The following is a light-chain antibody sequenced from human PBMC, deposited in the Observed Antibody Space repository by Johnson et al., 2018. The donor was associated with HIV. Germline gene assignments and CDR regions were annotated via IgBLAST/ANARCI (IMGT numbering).Light chain of an antibody. CDR3: GTWDSSLGAFV. CDR1: SSNIGNNY. CDR2: ENS. J-gene: IGLJ1*01. V-gene: IGLV1-51*02. Sequence: QSVLTQPPSVSAAPGQKVTISCSGSSSNIGNNYVSWYQQLPGTAPKLLIYENSKRPSSIPDRFSGSKSGTSATLDITGLQTGDEADYYCGTWDSSLGAFVVGTGTKFTVL.